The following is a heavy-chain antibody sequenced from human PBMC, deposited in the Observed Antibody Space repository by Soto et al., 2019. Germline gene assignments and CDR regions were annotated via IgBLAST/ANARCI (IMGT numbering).Heavy chain of an antibody. CDR2: INPSGGST. V-gene: IGHV1-46*03. CDR3: ANEPPTDPDYYGSGSYPNYGMDV. J-gene: IGHJ6*02. Sequence: AASVKVSCKASGYTFTSYYMHWVRQAPGQGLEWMGIINPSGGSTSYAQKFQGRVTMTRDTSTSTVYMELSSLRSEDTAVYYCANEPPTDPDYYGSGSYPNYGMDVWGQGTTVTVSS. D-gene: IGHD3-10*01. CDR1: GYTFTSYY.